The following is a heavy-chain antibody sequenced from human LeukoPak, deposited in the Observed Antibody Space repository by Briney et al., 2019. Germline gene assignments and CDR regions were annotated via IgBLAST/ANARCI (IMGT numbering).Heavy chain of an antibody. CDR2: ISWNSGSI. D-gene: IGHD6-19*01. J-gene: IGHJ4*02. CDR1: GFTFDDYA. V-gene: IGHV3-9*01. CDR3: ARVFSGWPRY. Sequence: GGSLRLSCAASGFTFDDYAMHWVRQAPGKGLEWVSGISWNSGSIGYADSVKGRFTISRDNAKNTLYLQMNSLRAEDTAVYYCARVFSGWPRYWGQGTLVTVSS.